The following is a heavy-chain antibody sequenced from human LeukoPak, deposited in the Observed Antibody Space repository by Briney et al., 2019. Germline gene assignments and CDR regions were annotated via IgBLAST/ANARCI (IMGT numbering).Heavy chain of an antibody. Sequence: SETLSLTCAVHGGSLNGYYWSWIRQSPGKGLEWIGEINHSGSTNYNPSLKSRVTISVDTSKNQFSLKLSSVTAADTAVYYCVYSSSWYTARVEHWGQGTLVTVSS. CDR2: INHSGST. V-gene: IGHV4-34*01. J-gene: IGHJ5*02. CDR3: VYSSSWYTARVEH. D-gene: IGHD6-13*01. CDR1: GGSLNGYY.